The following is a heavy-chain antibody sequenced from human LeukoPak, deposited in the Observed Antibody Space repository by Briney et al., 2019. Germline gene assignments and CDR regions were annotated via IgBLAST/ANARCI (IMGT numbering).Heavy chain of an antibody. J-gene: IGHJ5*02. CDR3: ARTWVWPFIGGSGSYYFQNWFDP. CDR1: GSSITNYY. Sequence: SETLSLTCTVSGSSITNYYWSWIRQPPGKGLEWIGYIHYSGSTKYKSSLKSRVTISVDTSKNQFSLKLSSVTAADTAVYYCARTWVWPFIGGSGSYYFQNWFDPWGQGTLVTVSS. V-gene: IGHV4-59*12. D-gene: IGHD3-10*01. CDR2: IHYSGST.